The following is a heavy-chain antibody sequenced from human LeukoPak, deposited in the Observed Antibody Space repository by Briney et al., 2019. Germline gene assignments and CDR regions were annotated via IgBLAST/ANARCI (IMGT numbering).Heavy chain of an antibody. CDR2: ISGSGGST. CDR3: AKDLITMVRGVFKD. J-gene: IGHJ4*02. V-gene: IGHV3-23*01. CDR1: GFTLSSYA. D-gene: IGHD3-10*01. Sequence: PGGSLRLSCAASGFTLSSYAMSWVRQAPGKGLEWISSISGSGGSTYYADSVKGQFTISRDNSKNTVYLQMNSLRAEDTAVYYCAKDLITMVRGVFKDWGQGTLVTVSS.